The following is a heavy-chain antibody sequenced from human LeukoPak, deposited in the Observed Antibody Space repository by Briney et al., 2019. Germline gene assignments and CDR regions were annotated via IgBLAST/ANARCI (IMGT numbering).Heavy chain of an antibody. Sequence: PSETLSLTCTVSGGSISSSSYYWGWIRQPPGKGLEWIGYISYSGSTNSNPSLKSRVTISGDTSKNHFSLKLSSVTAADTAVYYCAREAATLDYWGQGTLVTVSS. V-gene: IGHV4-61*03. J-gene: IGHJ4*02. CDR2: ISYSGST. D-gene: IGHD6-25*01. CDR1: GGSISSSSYY. CDR3: AREAATLDY.